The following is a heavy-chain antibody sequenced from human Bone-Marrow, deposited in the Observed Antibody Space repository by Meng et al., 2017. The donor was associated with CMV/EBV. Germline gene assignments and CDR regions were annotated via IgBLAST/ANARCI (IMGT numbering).Heavy chain of an antibody. V-gene: IGHV1-18*01. CDR2: ISAYNVNT. J-gene: IGHJ5*02. D-gene: IGHD6-6*01. CDR1: GYTFTSYG. CDR3: ARKGKYSTDGWFDP. Sequence: LVQQGVGGKKPGDPVTDSFKPSGYTFTSYGISWVRQAPGQGLEWMGWISAYNVNTNYAQKHQGRVTMTTDTSTSTAYMELRSLRSDDTAVYYCARKGKYSTDGWFDPWGQGTLVTVSS.